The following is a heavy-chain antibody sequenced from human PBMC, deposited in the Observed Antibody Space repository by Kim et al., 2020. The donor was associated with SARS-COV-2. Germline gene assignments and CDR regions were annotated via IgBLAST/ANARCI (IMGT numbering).Heavy chain of an antibody. D-gene: IGHD1-26*01. CDR3: ARDWWELLPGVDYMDV. J-gene: IGHJ6*03. CDR2: IKQDGSEK. V-gene: IGHV3-7*01. Sequence: GGSLILSCAAPGFTFSSYWMSWVRQAPGKGLEWVANIKQDGSEKYYVDSVKGRFTISRDNAKNSLYLQMNSLRAEDTAVYYCARDWWELLPGVDYMDVWG. CDR1: GFTFSSYW.